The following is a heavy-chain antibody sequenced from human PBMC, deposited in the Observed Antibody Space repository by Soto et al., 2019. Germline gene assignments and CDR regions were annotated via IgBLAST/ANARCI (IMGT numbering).Heavy chain of an antibody. J-gene: IGHJ3*02. Sequence: SETLSLTCTVSGGSISSYHWSWFRQPPGKGLEWIGYIYYSGSTNYNPSLKSRVTISVDTSKNQFSLKLSSVTAADTAVYYCARVWGGAFGIWGQGTMVTVSS. CDR1: GGSISSYH. D-gene: IGHD3-10*01. V-gene: IGHV4-59*01. CDR2: IYYSGST. CDR3: ARVWGGAFGI.